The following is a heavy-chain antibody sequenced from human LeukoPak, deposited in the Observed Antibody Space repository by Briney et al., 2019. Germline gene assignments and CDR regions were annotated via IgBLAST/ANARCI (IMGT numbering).Heavy chain of an antibody. CDR1: GFTFSSYA. V-gene: IGHV3-43*02. J-gene: IGHJ6*03. CDR2: INSSGGGT. D-gene: IGHD5-18*01. Sequence: GGSLRLSCAASGFTFSSYAMNWVRQAPGKGLEWVSGINSSGGGTYYADSVKGRFTISRDNSKNSLYLQMNSLRTEDTALYYCAKGVISSYGPRDRYYMDVWGKGTTVTVSS. CDR3: AKGVISSYGPRDRYYMDV.